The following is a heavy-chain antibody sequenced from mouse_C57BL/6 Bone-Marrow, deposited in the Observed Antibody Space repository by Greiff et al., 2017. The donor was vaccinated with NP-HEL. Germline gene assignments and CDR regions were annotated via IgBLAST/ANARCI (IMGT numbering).Heavy chain of an antibody. CDR3: TTGHYYGSRGAMDY. CDR1: GFNIKDDY. J-gene: IGHJ4*01. D-gene: IGHD1-1*01. CDR2: IDPENGDT. V-gene: IGHV14-4*01. Sequence: VQLQQSGAELVRPGASVKLSCTASGFNIKDDYMHWVKQRPEQGLEWIGWIDPENGDTEYASKFQGKATITADTSSNTAYLQLSRLTSEDTAVYYCTTGHYYGSRGAMDYWGQGTSVTVSS.